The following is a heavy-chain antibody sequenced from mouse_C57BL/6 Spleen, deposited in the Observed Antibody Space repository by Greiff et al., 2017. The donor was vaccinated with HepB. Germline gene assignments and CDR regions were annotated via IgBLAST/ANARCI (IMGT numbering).Heavy chain of an antibody. CDR1: GFTFSDYG. J-gene: IGHJ4*01. D-gene: IGHD1-1*01. CDR2: ISNLAYSI. CDR3: ARVYGSSTGYAMDY. Sequence: EVKLMESGGGLVQPGGSLKLSCAASGFTFSDYGMAWVRQAPRKGPEWVAFISNLAYSIYYADTVTGRFTISRENAKNTLYLEMSSLRSEDTAMYYCARVYGSSTGYAMDYWGQGTSVTVSS. V-gene: IGHV5-15*01.